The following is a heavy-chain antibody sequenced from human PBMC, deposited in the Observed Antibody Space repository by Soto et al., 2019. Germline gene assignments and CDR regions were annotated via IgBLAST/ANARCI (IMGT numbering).Heavy chain of an antibody. CDR2: IYYSGST. V-gene: IGHV4-59*01. J-gene: IGHJ3*02. CDR3: ARTGRGIVVVPASDAFDI. D-gene: IGHD2-2*01. Sequence: TETLALTFTVSGGSISSYYWGWIRQPPGKGLEWIGYIYYSGSTNYNPSLKSRVTISVDTSKNQFSLKLSSVTAADTAVYYCARTGRGIVVVPASDAFDIWGQRTMVTVS. CDR1: GGSISSYY.